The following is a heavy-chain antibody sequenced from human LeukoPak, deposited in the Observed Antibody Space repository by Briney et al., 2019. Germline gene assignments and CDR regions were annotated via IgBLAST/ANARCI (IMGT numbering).Heavy chain of an antibody. D-gene: IGHD3-9*01. J-gene: IGHJ3*02. CDR3: ARLGFLTGYYNDAVDI. CDR1: GFTFSSYW. V-gene: IGHV3-7*03. CDR2: IKQDGSEK. Sequence: GGSLRLSCAASGFTFSSYWMSWVRQAPGKGLEWVANIKQDGSEKYYVDSVKGRFTISRDNAKNSLYLQMNSLRAEDTAVYYCARLGFLTGYYNDAVDIWGQGTMVTVSS.